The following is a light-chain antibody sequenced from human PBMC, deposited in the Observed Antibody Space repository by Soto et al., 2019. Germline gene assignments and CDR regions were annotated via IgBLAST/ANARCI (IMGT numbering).Light chain of an antibody. J-gene: IGLJ3*02. V-gene: IGLV2-14*01. CDR3: TSYTPTGALV. Sequence: QSALTQPASVSGSPGQSITVSCTGTNTDVGGYNYVSWYQHRPGKAPRLMMYEVRNRLSGVSNRFSGSKSGNTASLTISGRQSDDEEDYYCTSYTPTGALVFGSGTKLTVL. CDR1: NTDVGGYNY. CDR2: EVR.